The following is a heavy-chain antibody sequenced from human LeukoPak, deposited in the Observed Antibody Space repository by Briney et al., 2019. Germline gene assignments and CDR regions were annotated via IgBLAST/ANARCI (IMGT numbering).Heavy chain of an antibody. V-gene: IGHV3-23*01. J-gene: IGHJ4*02. CDR2: ISGSGDNT. CDR3: AKRQDSSGRSPFDC. Sequence: GGSLRLSCAASGFTYSSYAMSWVRQAPGKGLEWVSGISGSGDNTYYADSVKGRFTISRDNSKNTLYLQMNSLRAEDTAVFSCAKRQDSSGRSPFDCWGQGTLVTVSS. CDR1: GFTYSSYA. D-gene: IGHD6-19*01.